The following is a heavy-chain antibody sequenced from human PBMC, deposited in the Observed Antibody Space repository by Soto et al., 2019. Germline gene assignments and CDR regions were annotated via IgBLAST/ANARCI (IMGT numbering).Heavy chain of an antibody. CDR2: ISWNSGSI. CDR1: GFTFDDYA. Sequence: GGSLRLSCAASGFTFDDYAMHWVRQAPGKGLEWVSGISWNSGSIGYADSVKGRFTISRDNAKNSLYLQMNSLRAEDTALYYCATLTMVRGVIKVGYYYYGMDVWGQGTTVTVS. CDR3: ATLTMVRGVIKVGYYYYGMDV. D-gene: IGHD3-10*01. V-gene: IGHV3-9*01. J-gene: IGHJ6*02.